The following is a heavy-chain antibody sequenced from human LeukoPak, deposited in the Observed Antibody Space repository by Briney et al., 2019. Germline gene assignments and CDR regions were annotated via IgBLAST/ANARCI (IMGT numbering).Heavy chain of an antibody. D-gene: IGHD3-22*01. CDR1: GFTFDDYG. CDR2: INWNGGST. J-gene: IGHJ4*02. Sequence: GGSLRLSCAASGFTFDDYGMSWVRHAPGKGLEWVSGINWNGGSTGYADSVKGRFTIPRDNAKNSLYLQMNSLRAEDTALYYCARGPYYYDSSGWDYWGQGTLVTVSS. CDR3: ARGPYYYDSSGWDY. V-gene: IGHV3-20*04.